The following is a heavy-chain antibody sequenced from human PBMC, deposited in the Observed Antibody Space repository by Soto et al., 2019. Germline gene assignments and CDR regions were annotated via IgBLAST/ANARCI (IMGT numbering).Heavy chain of an antibody. CDR1: GYTFTSYD. J-gene: IGHJ5*02. V-gene: IGHV1-8*01. CDR3: ARERSAAGTGWFEP. CDR2: MNPNSGNT. D-gene: IGHD6-13*01. Sequence: QVQLVQSGAEVKKPGASVKVSCKASGYTFTSYDINWVRQATGQGLEWMGWMNPNSGNTGYAQKFQGRVNXTRNTAISTAYMALSSLRSEDTAVYYCARERSAAGTGWFEPWGQGTVVTVSS.